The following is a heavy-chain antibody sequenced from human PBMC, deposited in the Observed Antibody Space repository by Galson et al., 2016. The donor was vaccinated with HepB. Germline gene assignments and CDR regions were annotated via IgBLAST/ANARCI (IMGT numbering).Heavy chain of an antibody. Sequence: SVKVSCKASGYTFTGYYIYWVRQAPGQGLEWMGWINPNTGGTNYAQKFQGRVTMTRATSINTAYMELSRLKSGDTGLYFCARGFSSPRYGMDVWGKGTTVTVSS. V-gene: IGHV1-2*02. CDR2: INPNTGGT. D-gene: IGHD2-2*01. CDR3: ARGFSSPRYGMDV. J-gene: IGHJ6*04. CDR1: GYTFTGYY.